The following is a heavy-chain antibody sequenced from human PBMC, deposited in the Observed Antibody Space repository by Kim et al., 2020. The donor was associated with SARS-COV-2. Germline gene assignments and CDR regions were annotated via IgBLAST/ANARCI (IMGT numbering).Heavy chain of an antibody. J-gene: IGHJ6*02. CDR2: IYYSGST. D-gene: IGHD1-26*01. CDR3: ARCIVGAKGYYYYGMDV. V-gene: IGHV4-39*07. Sequence: SETLSLTCTVSGGSISSSSYYWGWIRQPPGKGLEWIGSIYYSGSTYYNPSLKSRVTISVDTSKNQFSLKLSSVTAADTAVYYCARCIVGAKGYYYYGMDVWGQGTTVTVSS. CDR1: GGSISSSSYY.